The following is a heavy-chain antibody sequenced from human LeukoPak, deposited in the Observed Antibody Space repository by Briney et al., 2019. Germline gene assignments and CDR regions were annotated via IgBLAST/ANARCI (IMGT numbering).Heavy chain of an antibody. Sequence: GGSLRLSCAASGFTFDDYAMHWVRQAPGKGLEWVSGISWNSGSIGYADSVKGRFTISRDNAKNSLYLQMNSLRAEDTAVYYCAKEDVWFGELTYYFDYWGQGTLVTVSS. CDR2: ISWNSGSI. CDR3: AKEDVWFGELTYYFDY. CDR1: GFTFDDYA. J-gene: IGHJ4*02. D-gene: IGHD3-10*01. V-gene: IGHV3-9*01.